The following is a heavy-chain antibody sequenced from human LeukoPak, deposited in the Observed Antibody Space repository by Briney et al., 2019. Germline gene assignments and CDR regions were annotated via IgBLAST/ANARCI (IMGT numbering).Heavy chain of an antibody. Sequence: GGSLRLSCAASGFPFTGYYMHWVRQAPGQGLEWMGWINPNSGGTNYAQKFQGTVTMTRDTSISTAYMELSRLRSDDTAVYYCARDVEGPSSSWYVYYFDYWGQGTLVTVSS. CDR1: GFPFTGYY. CDR2: INPNSGGT. D-gene: IGHD6-13*01. CDR3: ARDVEGPSSSWYVYYFDY. V-gene: IGHV1-2*02. J-gene: IGHJ4*02.